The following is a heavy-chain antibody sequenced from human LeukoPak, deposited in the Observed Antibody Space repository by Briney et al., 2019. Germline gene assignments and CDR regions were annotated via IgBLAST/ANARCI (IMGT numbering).Heavy chain of an antibody. CDR3: AGRGSGSYFDF. Sequence: GGSLRLSCSASGFTFSTYGVNWVRQAPGKGLEWVSAISGSGGSTYYADSVKGRFTISRDNSKNTLYLQMNSLRAEDTAVYYCAGRGSGSYFDFWGQGTLVTVSS. D-gene: IGHD3-10*01. V-gene: IGHV3-23*01. J-gene: IGHJ4*02. CDR1: GFTFSTYG. CDR2: ISGSGGST.